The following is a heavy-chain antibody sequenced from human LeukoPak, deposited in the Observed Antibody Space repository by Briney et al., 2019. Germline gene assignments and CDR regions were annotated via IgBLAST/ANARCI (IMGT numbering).Heavy chain of an antibody. J-gene: IGHJ4*02. V-gene: IGHV4-34*01. CDR1: GGSFSGYY. D-gene: IGHD2-15*01. CDR2: INHSGST. Sequence: PSETLSLTCAVYGGSFSGYYWSWIRQPPGKGLEWIGEINHSGSTNYNPSLKSRVTISVDTSKNQFSLKLSSVTAADTAVYYCARGQPPDCSGGSCYGHDYWGQGTLVTVSS. CDR3: ARGQPPDCSGGSCYGHDY.